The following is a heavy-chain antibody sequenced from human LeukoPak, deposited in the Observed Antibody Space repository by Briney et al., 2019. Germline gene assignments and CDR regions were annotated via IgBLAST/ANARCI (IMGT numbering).Heavy chain of an antibody. Sequence: GGSLRLSCAASGFTFNIYEMNWVRQAPGKGLEWVSYISGSGSTIYFADSVKGRFTISRDNAKNSLYLEMNSLRAEDTAIYYCAREYNYGSHFEYWGQGTLVTVSS. CDR1: GFTFNIYE. D-gene: IGHD5-18*01. V-gene: IGHV3-48*03. J-gene: IGHJ4*02. CDR3: AREYNYGSHFEY. CDR2: ISGSGSTI.